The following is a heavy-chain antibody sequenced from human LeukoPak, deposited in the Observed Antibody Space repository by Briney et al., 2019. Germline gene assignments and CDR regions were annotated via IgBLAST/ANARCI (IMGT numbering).Heavy chain of an antibody. V-gene: IGHV4-4*07. Sequence: SQTLSLTCTVSGESIKSFYWSWIRQPAGKGLEWIGRIYTSGSTNYSPSLKSRVTMSVDTSKNQFSLKLSSVTAADTAVYYCARDVVAAVGSFDYWGQGTQVTVSS. CDR2: IYTSGST. CDR3: ARDVVAAVGSFDY. D-gene: IGHD2-2*01. CDR1: GESIKSFY. J-gene: IGHJ4*02.